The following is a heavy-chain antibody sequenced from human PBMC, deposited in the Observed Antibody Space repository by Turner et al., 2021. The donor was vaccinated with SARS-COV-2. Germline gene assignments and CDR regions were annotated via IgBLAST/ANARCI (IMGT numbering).Heavy chain of an antibody. D-gene: IGHD6-19*01. CDR3: ARAVAVASYYYYGLDV. CDR1: GGSISSYY. CDR2: NHYSGST. J-gene: IGHJ6*02. Sequence: QVQLQESGPGLVKPSETLSLTCTVSGGSISSYYWSWIRQPPGKGLEWIGYNHYSGSTNYNPSLKSRVTISVDTSKNQFSLRLSSVTAADTAVYFCARAVAVASYYYYGLDVWGQGTPVTVSS. V-gene: IGHV4-59*12.